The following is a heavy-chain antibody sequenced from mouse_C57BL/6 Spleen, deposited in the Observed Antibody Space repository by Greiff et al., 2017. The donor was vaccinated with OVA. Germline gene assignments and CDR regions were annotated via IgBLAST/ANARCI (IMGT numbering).Heavy chain of an antibody. CDR1: GYTFTDYN. Sequence: VQLKESGPELVKPGASVKMSCKASGYTFTDYNMHWVKQSHGKSLEWIGYINPNNGGTSYNQKFKGKATLTVNKSSSTAYMELRSLTSEDSAVYYCARSDDYAWFAYWGQGTLVTVSA. J-gene: IGHJ3*01. CDR3: ARSDDYAWFAY. D-gene: IGHD2-4*01. V-gene: IGHV1-22*01. CDR2: INPNNGGT.